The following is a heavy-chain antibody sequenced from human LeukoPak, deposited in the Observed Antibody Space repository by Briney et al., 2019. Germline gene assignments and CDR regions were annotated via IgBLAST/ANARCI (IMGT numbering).Heavy chain of an antibody. CDR1: GYTFTSYG. D-gene: IGHD3-10*01. Sequence: ASVTVSCKASGYTFTSYGISWVRQAPGQGLEWMGWISAYNGNTNYAQKLQGRVTMTTDTSTSTAYMELRSLRSDDTAVYYCARGLRITMVRGAIPYWFDPWGQGTLVTVSS. V-gene: IGHV1-18*01. CDR2: ISAYNGNT. J-gene: IGHJ5*02. CDR3: ARGLRITMVRGAIPYWFDP.